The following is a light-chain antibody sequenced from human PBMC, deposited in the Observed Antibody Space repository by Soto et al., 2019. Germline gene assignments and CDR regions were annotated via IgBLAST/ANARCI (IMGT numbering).Light chain of an antibody. J-gene: IGLJ2*01. V-gene: IGLV2-8*01. CDR3: SSYAGSNIVV. Sequence: QSALTQPPSASGSPGQSVTISCTGSSSDVGGYNYVSWYQQHPGKAPKLMIYDVSKRPSGVPDRFSGSKSSNTASLTVSGHQAENEDDYDCSSYAGSNIVVFGGGTKLTVL. CDR2: DVS. CDR1: SSDVGGYNY.